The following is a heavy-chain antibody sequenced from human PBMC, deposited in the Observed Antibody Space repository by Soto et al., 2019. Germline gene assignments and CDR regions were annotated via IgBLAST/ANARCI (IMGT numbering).Heavy chain of an antibody. J-gene: IGHJ4*02. D-gene: IGHD6-25*01. Sequence: GGSLRLSCAASGFTFSSYSMNWVRQAPGKGLEWVSYISSSSSTIYYADSVKGRFTISRDNAKNSLYLQMNSLRDEDTAVYYCARDRKSGRWRQPYFDYWGQGTLVTFSS. V-gene: IGHV3-48*02. CDR1: GFTFSSYS. CDR3: ARDRKSGRWRQPYFDY. CDR2: ISSSSSTI.